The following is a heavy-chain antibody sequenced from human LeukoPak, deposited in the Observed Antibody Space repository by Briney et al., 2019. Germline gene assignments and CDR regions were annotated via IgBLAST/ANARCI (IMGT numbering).Heavy chain of an antibody. V-gene: IGHV3-11*04. CDR2: ISSSSSTI. J-gene: IGHJ4*02. D-gene: IGHD1-26*01. Sequence: GGSLRLSCAASGFTFSDYYMSWIRQAPGKGLEWVSYISSSSSTIYYADSVKGRFTISRDNAKNSLYLQMNSLRAEDTAVYYCARDAASGSYYGEYFDYWGQGTLVTVSS. CDR1: GFTFSDYY. CDR3: ARDAASGSYYGEYFDY.